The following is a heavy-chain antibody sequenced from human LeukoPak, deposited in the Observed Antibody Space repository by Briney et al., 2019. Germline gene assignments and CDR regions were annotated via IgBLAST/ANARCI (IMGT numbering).Heavy chain of an antibody. CDR2: IYYSGST. CDR3: ATLRRSSSWYVSY. CDR1: GGSISSGGYY. D-gene: IGHD6-13*01. Sequence: SETLSLTCTVSGGSISSGGYYWSWIRQHPGKGLEWIGYIYYSGSTNYNPSLKSRVTISVDTSKNQFSLKLSSVTAADTAVYYCATLRRSSSWYVSYWGQGTLVTASS. J-gene: IGHJ4*02. V-gene: IGHV4-61*08.